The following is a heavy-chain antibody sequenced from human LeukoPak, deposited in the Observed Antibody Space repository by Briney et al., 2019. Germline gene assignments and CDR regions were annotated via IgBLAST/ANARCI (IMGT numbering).Heavy chain of an antibody. V-gene: IGHV3-9*01. J-gene: IGHJ4*02. CDR1: GFTFDDYD. CDR2: ISWNGDYT. D-gene: IGHD2-8*02. CDR3: AKDMGYCTRDTCHPGFDH. Sequence: PGGSLRLSCAASGFTFDDYDMHWVRQAPGKGLEWVALISWNGDYTGYADCAQGRFSISRDNAKNSLYLQIYSLRPEDTALYYCAKDMGYCTRDTCHPGFDHWGQGTRVTVSP.